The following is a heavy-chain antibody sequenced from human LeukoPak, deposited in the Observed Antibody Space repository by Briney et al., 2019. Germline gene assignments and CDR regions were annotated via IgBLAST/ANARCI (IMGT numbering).Heavy chain of an antibody. Sequence: SETLSLTCTVSGASITSYYWNWIRQPPGKGLEWIGYIHHSGNANYNPSLNSRFTMSVDTSTNHFSLKLTSVTAADTAVYYCARWSSSWDAFDIWGQGTMVTVSS. CDR1: GASITSYY. CDR2: IHHSGNA. V-gene: IGHV4-59*01. J-gene: IGHJ3*02. D-gene: IGHD6-13*01. CDR3: ARWSSSWDAFDI.